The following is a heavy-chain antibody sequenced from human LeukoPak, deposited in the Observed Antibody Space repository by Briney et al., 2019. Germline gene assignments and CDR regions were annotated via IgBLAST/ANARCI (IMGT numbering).Heavy chain of an antibody. V-gene: IGHV3-9*01. CDR2: ISWNSGSI. CDR1: GFTFDDYA. CDR3: AKEGCSSTSCYGGYYYYYYMDV. J-gene: IGHJ6*03. D-gene: IGHD2-2*01. Sequence: PGRSLRLSCAASGFTFDDYAMHWVRQTPGKGLEWVSGISWNSGSIGYADSVKGRFTISRDNSKNTLYLQMNSLRAEDTAVYYCAKEGCSSTSCYGGYYYYYYMDVWGKGTTVTISS.